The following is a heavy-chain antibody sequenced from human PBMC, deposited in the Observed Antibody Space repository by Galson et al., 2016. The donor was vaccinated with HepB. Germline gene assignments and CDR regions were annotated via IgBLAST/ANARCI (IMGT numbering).Heavy chain of an antibody. J-gene: IGHJ4*02. CDR2: IRTAFFGGTT. V-gene: IGHV3-49*03. D-gene: IGHD4/OR15-4a*01. Sequence: SLRLSCAASGFSFGDFAFNWFRQAPGKGLEWVGFIRTAFFGGTTKYAASVQVRFTISRDDSKSIAYLQMNNLNTEDTALYYCSRGDYPSHDDYWGQGTLVTVSS. CDR3: SRGDYPSHDDY. CDR1: GFSFGDFA.